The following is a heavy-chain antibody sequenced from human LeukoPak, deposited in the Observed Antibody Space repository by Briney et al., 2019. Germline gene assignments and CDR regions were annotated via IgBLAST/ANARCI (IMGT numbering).Heavy chain of an antibody. Sequence: GGSLRLSCAASGFTVSSNYMNWVRQAPGKGLEWVSIIYSGGSTFYADAVKGRFTISRDNSKNTLFLQMNSLRAEDTAVYYCARSNDAFDIWGQGTMVTVSS. CDR3: ARSNDAFDI. CDR2: IYSGGST. J-gene: IGHJ3*02. CDR1: GFTVSSNY. V-gene: IGHV3-53*01. D-gene: IGHD5/OR15-5a*01.